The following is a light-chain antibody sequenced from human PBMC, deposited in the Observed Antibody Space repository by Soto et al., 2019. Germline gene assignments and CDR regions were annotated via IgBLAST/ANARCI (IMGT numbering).Light chain of an antibody. CDR1: SSNIGNNY. CDR2: DNN. Sequence: QSVLTQPPSVSAAPGQKVTISCSGSSSNIGNNYVSWYQQLPGTAPKLLIYDNNKRPSGIPDRFSGSKSGTSATLGITGLQTGDEADYYCGTWDSSLNAHWVFGGGTQLTVL. J-gene: IGLJ3*02. CDR3: GTWDSSLNAHWV. V-gene: IGLV1-51*01.